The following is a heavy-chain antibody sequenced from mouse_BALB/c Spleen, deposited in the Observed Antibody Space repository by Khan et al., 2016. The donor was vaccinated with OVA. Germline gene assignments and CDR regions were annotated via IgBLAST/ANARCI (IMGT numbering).Heavy chain of an antibody. Sequence: VQLQQPGAELVRSGASVNLSCTATGFSIKDYYMHWVKQRPEQGLEWIGWIDPENGDTEYAPKFQGKATVTADTSSNTAYLQLSSLTSEDTAVYYSNRADVRFAYWGQGTLVTVSA. J-gene: IGHJ3*01. CDR2: IDPENGDT. CDR3: NRADVRFAY. CDR1: GFSIKDYY. V-gene: IGHV14-4*02.